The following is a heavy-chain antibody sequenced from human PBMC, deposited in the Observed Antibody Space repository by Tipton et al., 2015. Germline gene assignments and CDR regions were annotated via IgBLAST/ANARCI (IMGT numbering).Heavy chain of an antibody. CDR1: GGTFSSYA. J-gene: IGHJ4*02. CDR2: IIPIFGTA. CDR3: ATEGISGSWYGSFDN. Sequence: QSGPEVKKPGSSVKVSCKASGGTFSSYAIIWVRQAPGQGLEWMGGIIPIFGTANYAQKFRGRVTITADESTSTAYMELSSLRAEDTAVYYCATEGISGSWYGSFDNWGQGTLVTVSS. V-gene: IGHV1-69*01. D-gene: IGHD6-13*01.